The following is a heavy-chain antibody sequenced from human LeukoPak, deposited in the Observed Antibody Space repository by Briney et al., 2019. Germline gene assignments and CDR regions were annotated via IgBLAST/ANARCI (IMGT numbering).Heavy chain of an antibody. CDR3: AKGFDFWRGLYYFDH. Sequence: PGGSLRLSCAASVITFTDHGLSWVRQAPGKGLEWVSSISVSGGVTLYADSVKGRFVISRDNSRSRVYLEMNRLRAEDTAVYYCAKGFDFWRGLYYFDHWDQGTLVTVSS. J-gene: IGHJ4*02. CDR1: VITFTDHG. CDR2: ISVSGGVT. D-gene: IGHD3-3*01. V-gene: IGHV3-23*01.